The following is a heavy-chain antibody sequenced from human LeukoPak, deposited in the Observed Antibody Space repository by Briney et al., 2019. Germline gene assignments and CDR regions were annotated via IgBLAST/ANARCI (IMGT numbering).Heavy chain of an antibody. J-gene: IGHJ4*02. CDR1: GFTFSSYA. Sequence: GGSLRLSCAASGFTFSSYAMSWARQAPGKGLEWFSAISGSGGSTYYADSVKGRFTISRDNSKNTLYLQMNSLRAEDTAVYYCAKVEYSSSSYTFHYYFDYWGQGTLVTVSS. V-gene: IGHV3-23*01. CDR2: ISGSGGST. CDR3: AKVEYSSSSYTFHYYFDY. D-gene: IGHD6-6*01.